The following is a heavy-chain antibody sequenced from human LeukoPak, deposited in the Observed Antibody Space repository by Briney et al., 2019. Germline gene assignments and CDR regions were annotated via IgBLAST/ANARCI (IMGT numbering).Heavy chain of an antibody. CDR3: ARDYLSY. V-gene: IGHV3-30-3*01. Sequence: GGSLRLSCAASGFTFSSYAMHWVRQAPGKGLEWVAVISYDGSNKYYADSVKGRFTISRDNSKNTLYLQMNSLRAEDTAVYYCARDYLSYWGQGTLVTVSS. CDR1: GFTFSSYA. D-gene: IGHD2/OR15-2a*01. CDR2: ISYDGSNK. J-gene: IGHJ4*02.